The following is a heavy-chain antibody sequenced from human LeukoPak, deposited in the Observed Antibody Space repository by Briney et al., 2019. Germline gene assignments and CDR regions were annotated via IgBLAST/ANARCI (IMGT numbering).Heavy chain of an antibody. CDR3: AKDPLGELLYYFDY. J-gene: IGHJ4*02. CDR2: ISGSGGST. Sequence: GGSLRLSCAASGFTFSSYAMSWVRQAPGKGLEWVSAISGSGGSTYYADSVKGRLTISRDNSKNTLYLQMNSLRAEDTAVYYCAKDPLGELLYYFDYRGQGTLVTVSS. CDR1: GFTFSSYA. V-gene: IGHV3-23*01. D-gene: IGHD3-10*01.